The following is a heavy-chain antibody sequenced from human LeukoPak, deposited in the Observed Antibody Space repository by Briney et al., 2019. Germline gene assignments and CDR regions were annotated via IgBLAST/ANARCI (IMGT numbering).Heavy chain of an antibody. CDR3: AKRGEVVSKYFDS. CDR2: SSAGGGGT. V-gene: IGHV3-23*01. CDR1: RFTFSRFG. Sequence: PRGSLRLSCAASRFTFSRFGMSWVRQAPGGGLGWGSVSSAGGGGTYYVDSVKGRFSVSRDNSKNMLYLQMNSLRAEDTAVYYCAKRGEVVSKYFDSWGQGTLVTVSS. D-gene: IGHD3-10*01. J-gene: IGHJ4*02.